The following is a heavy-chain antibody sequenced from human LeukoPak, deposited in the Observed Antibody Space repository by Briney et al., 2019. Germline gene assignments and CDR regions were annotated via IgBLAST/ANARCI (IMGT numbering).Heavy chain of an antibody. CDR2: ISGSGGST. J-gene: IGHJ4*02. D-gene: IGHD2-15*01. CDR1: GFTFSSYA. Sequence: QSGGSLRLSCAASGFTFSSYAMSWVRQAPGKGLEWASAISGSGGSTNYADSVKGRFTISRDNSKNTLYLQMNSLRAEDTAVFYCAKTGVGYCTGGSCSAADYWGQGTLVTVSS. CDR3: AKTGVGYCTGGSCSAADY. V-gene: IGHV3-23*01.